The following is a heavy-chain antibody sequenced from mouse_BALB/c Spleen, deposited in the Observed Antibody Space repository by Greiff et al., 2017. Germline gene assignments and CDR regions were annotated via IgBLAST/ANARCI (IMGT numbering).Heavy chain of an antibody. J-gene: IGHJ4*01. CDR1: GYTFTSYW. Sequence: QVQLQQPGAELVKPGASVKLSCKASGYTFTSYWMHWVKQRPGQGLEWIGEIDPSDSYTNYNQKFKGKATLTVDKSSSTAYMQLSSLTSEDSAVYYCAAYYGNPMDYWGLGTSVTVSS. CDR2: IDPSDSYT. V-gene: IGHV1-69*02. D-gene: IGHD2-10*01. CDR3: AAYYGNPMDY.